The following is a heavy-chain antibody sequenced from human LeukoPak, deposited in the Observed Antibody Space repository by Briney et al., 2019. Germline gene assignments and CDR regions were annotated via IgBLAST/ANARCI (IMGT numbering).Heavy chain of an antibody. CDR1: GFTFRSYG. D-gene: IGHD2-21*02. J-gene: IGHJ6*02. V-gene: IGHV3-23*01. Sequence: GRSLRLSCAASGFTFRSYGMHWVRQAPGKGLEWVSAISGSGGSTYYADSVKGRFTISRDNSKNTLYLQMNSLRAEDTAVYYCAKSSDWVTHPRFYYYGMDVWGQGTTVTVSS. CDR2: ISGSGGST. CDR3: AKSSDWVTHPRFYYYGMDV.